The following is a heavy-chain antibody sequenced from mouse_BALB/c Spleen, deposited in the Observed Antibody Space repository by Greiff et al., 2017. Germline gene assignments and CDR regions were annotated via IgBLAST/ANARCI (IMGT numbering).Heavy chain of an antibody. CDR3: TRSFTAYFDY. V-gene: IGHV1S22*01. J-gene: IGHJ3*01. CDR1: GYTFTSYW. Sequence: LQQPGSELVRPGASVKLSCKASGYTFTSYWMHWVKQRHGQGLEWIGNIYPGSGSTNYDEKFKSKGTLTVDTSSSTAYMHLSSLTSEDSAVYYCTRSFTAYFDYWGQGTLVTVSA. CDR2: IYPGSGST. D-gene: IGHD2-4*01.